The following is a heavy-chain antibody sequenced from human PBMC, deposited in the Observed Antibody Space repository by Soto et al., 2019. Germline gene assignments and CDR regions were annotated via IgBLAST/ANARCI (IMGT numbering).Heavy chain of an antibody. D-gene: IGHD3-10*01. Sequence: SQTLSLTCTVSGGSISSYYWSWIRQPPGKGLEWIVYIYYSGSTNYNPSLKSRVTISVDTSKNQFSLKLSSVTAADTAVYYCARRFITMVRGVSITYSDYWGQGTLVTVSS. CDR3: ARRFITMVRGVSITYSDY. CDR1: GGSISSYY. V-gene: IGHV4-59*01. CDR2: IYYSGST. J-gene: IGHJ4*02.